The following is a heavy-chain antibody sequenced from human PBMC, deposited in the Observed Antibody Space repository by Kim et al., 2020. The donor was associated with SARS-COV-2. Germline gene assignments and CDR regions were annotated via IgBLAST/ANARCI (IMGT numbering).Heavy chain of an antibody. Sequence: GXSLRLSCAASGFTFGTYAMHWVRQAPGKGLEWVAVISYDGSNNYYVDSVKGRFTISRDNSKNTLYLQMNSLRAEDTAVYYCARGYSKYSTILGGYFDYWGQGALVPVSS. D-gene: IGHD6-6*01. CDR1: GFTFGTYA. CDR2: ISYDGSNN. J-gene: IGHJ4*02. CDR3: ARGYSKYSTILGGYFDY. V-gene: IGHV3-30*04.